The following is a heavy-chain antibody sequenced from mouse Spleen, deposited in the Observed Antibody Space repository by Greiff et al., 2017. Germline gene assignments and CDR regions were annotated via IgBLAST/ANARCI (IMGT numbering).Heavy chain of an antibody. Sequence: QVQLQQSGAELVRPGASVKLSCKASGYTFTDYYINWVKQRPGQGLEWIARIYPGSGNTYYNEKFKGKATLTAEKSSSTAYMQLSSLTSEDSAVYFCARDSNYDWYFDVWGAGTTVTVSS. CDR2: IYPGSGNT. V-gene: IGHV1-76*01. J-gene: IGHJ1*01. CDR1: GYTFTDYY. CDR3: ARDSNYDWYFDV. D-gene: IGHD2-5*01.